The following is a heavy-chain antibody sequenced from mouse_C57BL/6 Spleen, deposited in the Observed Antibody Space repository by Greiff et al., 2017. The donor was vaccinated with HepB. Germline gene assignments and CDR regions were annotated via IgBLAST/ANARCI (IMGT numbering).Heavy chain of an antibody. D-gene: IGHD1-1*01. CDR2: IDPETGGT. V-gene: IGHV1-15*01. CDR3: TRNYYGSSYLYYFDY. Sequence: VQLQQSGAELVRPGASVTLSCKASGYTFTDYEMHWVKQTPVHGLEWIGAIDPETGGTAYNQKFKGKAILTAAKSSSTAYMELRGLTSEDSAVYYCTRNYYGSSYLYYFDYWGQGTTLTVSS. J-gene: IGHJ2*01. CDR1: GYTFTDYE.